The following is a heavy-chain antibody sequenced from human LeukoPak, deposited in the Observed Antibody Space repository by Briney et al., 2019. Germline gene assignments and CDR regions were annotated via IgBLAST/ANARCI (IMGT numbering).Heavy chain of an antibody. D-gene: IGHD1-26*01. V-gene: IGHV3-74*01. CDR3: ARALGSYFDY. Sequence: GGSLRLSCAASGFTFSRDWMHWVRQAPGKGLVWVSRINSDGSSTNYADSMRGRFTISRDNAKNTLFLQMNSLRAEDTAVYYCARALGSYFDYWGQGTLVTVSS. J-gene: IGHJ4*02. CDR1: GFTFSRDW. CDR2: INSDGSST.